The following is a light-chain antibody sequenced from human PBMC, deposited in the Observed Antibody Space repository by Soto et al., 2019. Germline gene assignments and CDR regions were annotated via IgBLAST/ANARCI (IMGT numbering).Light chain of an antibody. J-gene: IGLJ1*01. CDR3: CSYSGSYPHV. CDR2: GVI. V-gene: IGLV2-11*01. Sequence: QSALTQPRSVSGSPGQSVTISCTGTSSDVGGYNFVSWFQQHPGKAPKLIIYGVIKRPSGVPHHFSGSKSGNTASLTISGLQAEDEADYFCCSYSGSYPHVFGTGTKVTVL. CDR1: SSDVGGYNF.